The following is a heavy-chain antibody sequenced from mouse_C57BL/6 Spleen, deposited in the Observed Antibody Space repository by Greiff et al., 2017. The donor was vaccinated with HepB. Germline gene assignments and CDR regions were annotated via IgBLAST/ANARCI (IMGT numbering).Heavy chain of an antibody. Sequence: VQLVESGPGLVQPSQSLSITCKVSGFSLTSYGVHWVRQSPGKGLEWLGVICRGGSTDYYEAFMSRLSITKDNSKSQVVFKLHSLQADDTAIYYCGKAQTSFDYWGTVITLTVSS. CDR1: GFSLTSYG. V-gene: IGHV2-5*01. CDR3: GKAQTSFDY. J-gene: IGHJ2*01. D-gene: IGHD3-2*02. CDR2: ICRGGST.